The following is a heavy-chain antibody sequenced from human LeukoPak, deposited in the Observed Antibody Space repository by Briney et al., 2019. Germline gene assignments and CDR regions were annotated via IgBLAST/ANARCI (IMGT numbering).Heavy chain of an antibody. Sequence: SETLSLPCTVSGGSISSGGYYWSWLRQHPGTGLEWVGYIYYSGSTYYNPSLKSRDTISVDTSKHQFSLKLSSVTAADTAVYYWARGPSGSYYPLYYYYGMDVWGQGTTVTVSS. CDR3: ARGPSGSYYPLYYYYGMDV. V-gene: IGHV4-31*03. CDR2: IYYSGST. CDR1: GGSISSGGYY. D-gene: IGHD1-26*01. J-gene: IGHJ6*02.